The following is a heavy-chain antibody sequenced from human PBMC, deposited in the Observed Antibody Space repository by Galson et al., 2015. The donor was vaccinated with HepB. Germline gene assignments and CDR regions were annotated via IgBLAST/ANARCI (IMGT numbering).Heavy chain of an antibody. V-gene: IGHV6-1*01. D-gene: IGHD6-13*01. Sequence: CAISGDSVSSNSAXXXXXXXSPRRDFEWLGRTYYRSKWYNEYALSVKSRXSINPDTPKNQFSLQLKSVTPEDTAVYYCAASEVPGTDAXXIWGQGTMVTVSX. CDR3: AASEVPGTDAXXI. CDR1: GDSVSSNSAX. J-gene: IGHJ3*02. CDR2: TYYRSKWYN.